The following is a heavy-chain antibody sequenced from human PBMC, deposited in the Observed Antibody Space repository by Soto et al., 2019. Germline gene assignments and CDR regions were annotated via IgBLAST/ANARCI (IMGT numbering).Heavy chain of an antibody. V-gene: IGHV1-8*02. CDR1: GYDFTAYD. Sequence: GASVKVSCKASGYDFTAYDINWVRQASGQGLEWMGWMNPINGAAGSARRFQGRVSMTRNTATGTAYLELTNLRSDDTAVYFCGRGPSLRAPAGGTPYYYAMDVWGQGTTVTVSS. D-gene: IGHD6-13*01. J-gene: IGHJ6*02. CDR2: MNPINGAA. CDR3: GRGPSLRAPAGGTPYYYAMDV.